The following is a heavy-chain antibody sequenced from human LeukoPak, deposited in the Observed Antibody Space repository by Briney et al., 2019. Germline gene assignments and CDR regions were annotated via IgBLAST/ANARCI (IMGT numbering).Heavy chain of an antibody. CDR3: ARGNIVATIGSPYYYYYGMDV. CDR1: GGSFTGYY. Sequence: SETLSHTCAVYGGSFTGYYWSWIRQPPGKGLEWMGETNHSASTNYNPSLKCRVTISVDTSKNQFSLKLSSVNAADTAVYYCARGNIVATIGSPYYYYYGMDVWGQGTTVTVSS. J-gene: IGHJ6*02. D-gene: IGHD5-12*01. CDR2: TNHSAST. V-gene: IGHV4-34*01.